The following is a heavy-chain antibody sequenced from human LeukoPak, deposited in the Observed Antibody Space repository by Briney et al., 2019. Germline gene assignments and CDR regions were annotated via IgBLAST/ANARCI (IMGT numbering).Heavy chain of an antibody. J-gene: IGHJ6*03. CDR1: GGSISGHY. CDR3: ARVLKADVVVPAAINYYYYMDV. D-gene: IGHD2-2*01. Sequence: SETLSLTCTVSGGSISGHYWSWIRQPPGKGLEWIGYIHYTGRTDYSPSLKSRVTMSVDTSKNQFSLKLSSVTAADTAVYYCARVLKADVVVPAAINYYYYMDVWGKGTTVTVSS. V-gene: IGHV4-59*11. CDR2: IHYTGRT.